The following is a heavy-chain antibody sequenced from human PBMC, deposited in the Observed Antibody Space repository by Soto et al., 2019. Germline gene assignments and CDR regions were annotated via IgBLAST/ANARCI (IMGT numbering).Heavy chain of an antibody. CDR2: INQDGSEK. D-gene: IGHD6-6*01. J-gene: IGHJ4*02. V-gene: IGHV3-7*05. Sequence: EVQLLDSGGGLVQPGGSLRLSCAASGFTFSRYWMSWVRQAPGKGLEWVANINQDGSEKYYVDSVKGRFTISRDNAKKALYLQMNSLRAEDTAMYYCARDLGGISGSFDYWGQGTVVTVSS. CDR1: GFTFSRYW. CDR3: ARDLGGISGSFDY.